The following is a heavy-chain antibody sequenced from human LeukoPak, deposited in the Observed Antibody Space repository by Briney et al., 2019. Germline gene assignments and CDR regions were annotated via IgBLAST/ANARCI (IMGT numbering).Heavy chain of an antibody. Sequence: SETLSLTCAVYGGSFSGYYWSWIRQPPGKGLEWIGEINHSGSTNYNPSLKSRVTISVDTSKNQFSLKLSSVTAADTAVYYCARGGYSGLTIWGQGTMVTISS. CDR3: ARGGYSGLTI. D-gene: IGHD5-12*01. J-gene: IGHJ3*02. CDR2: INHSGST. V-gene: IGHV4-34*01. CDR1: GGSFSGYY.